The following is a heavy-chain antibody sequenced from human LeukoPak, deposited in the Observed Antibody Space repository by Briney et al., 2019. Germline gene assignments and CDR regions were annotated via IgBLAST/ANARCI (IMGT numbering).Heavy chain of an antibody. D-gene: IGHD2-15*01. V-gene: IGHV4-4*07. CDR1: GGSISSYY. J-gene: IGHJ4*02. CDR3: ARRVVSSGGYLNYFDY. CDR2: IYTSGST. Sequence: SETLSLTCTVSGGSISSYYWSWIRQPAGKGLEWIGRIYTSGSTNYNPSLKSRVTISVDTSKNQFSLQLSSVTAADTAVYYCARRVVSSGGYLNYFDYWGQGTLVTVSS.